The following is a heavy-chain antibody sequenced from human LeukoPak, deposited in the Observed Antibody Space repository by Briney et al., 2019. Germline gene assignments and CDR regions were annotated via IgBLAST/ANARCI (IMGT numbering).Heavy chain of an antibody. CDR1: GFTFTNYA. Sequence: GSLRLSCAASGFTFTNYAMSWVRQAPGKGLEWVSTISGSGAGAYYADSVKGRFTISRDNSKNTLYLQMNSLRAEDTAIYYCAKDRYSGFGRFDYWGQGTLVTVSS. J-gene: IGHJ4*02. V-gene: IGHV3-23*01. D-gene: IGHD6-19*01. CDR2: ISGSGAGA. CDR3: AKDRYSGFGRFDY.